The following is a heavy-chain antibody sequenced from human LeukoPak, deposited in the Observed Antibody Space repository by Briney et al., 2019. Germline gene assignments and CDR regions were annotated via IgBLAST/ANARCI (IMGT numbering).Heavy chain of an antibody. V-gene: IGHV3-49*03. CDR3: SREWGNGNDLRPDS. D-gene: IGHD1-1*01. J-gene: IGHJ4*02. Sequence: GGSLRLSCTSSGFTFREFAVSWFRQAPGKGLEWICFIRSSIYGGTPKAAASVKGRFIFSRDDSKGVAYLRMNSLKTDDTAVYYCSREWGNGNDLRPDSWGQGTLVTVSS. CDR2: IRSSIYGGTP. CDR1: GFTFREFA.